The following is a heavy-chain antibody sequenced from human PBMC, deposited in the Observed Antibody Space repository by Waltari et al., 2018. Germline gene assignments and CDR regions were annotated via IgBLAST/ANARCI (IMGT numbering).Heavy chain of an antibody. CDR1: GFTFSGSA. J-gene: IGHJ4*02. CDR3: TRMRAYYDRDY. D-gene: IGHD3-22*01. V-gene: IGHV3-73*02. CDR2: IRSKANSYAT. Sequence: EVQLVESGGGLVQPGGSLKLSCAASGFTFSGSAMHWVRQASGKGLGWVGRIRSKANSYATAYAASVKGRFTISRDDSKNTAYLQMNSLKTEDTAVYYCTRMRAYYDRDYWGQGTLVTVSS.